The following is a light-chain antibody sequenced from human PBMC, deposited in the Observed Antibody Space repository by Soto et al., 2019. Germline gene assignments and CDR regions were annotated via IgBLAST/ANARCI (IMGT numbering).Light chain of an antibody. V-gene: IGLV1-40*01. CDR1: SSNFGAGYE. J-gene: IGLJ3*02. CDR2: NNL. Sequence: QSVLTQPPSVSGAPGQRVTISCTGSSSNFGAGYEVHWYKQLPGAAPTLVIFNNLNRPSGVPERFSGSKSGTSASLVISGLQAEDEADYYCQAYDYSLTASVFGGGTKVTVL. CDR3: QAYDYSLTASV.